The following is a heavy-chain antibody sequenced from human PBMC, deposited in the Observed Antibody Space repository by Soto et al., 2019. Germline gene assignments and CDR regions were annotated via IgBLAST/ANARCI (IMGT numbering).Heavy chain of an antibody. CDR3: ARQRGLRDEYEQLWSHYYYYYYMDV. Sequence: PSETLSLTCTVSCGSISSSSYYWGWIRQPPGKGLEWIGSIYYSGSTYYNPSLKSRVTISVDTSKNQFSLKLSSVTAADTAVYYCARQRGLRDEYEQLWSHYYYYYYMDVWGKGTTVTVSS. CDR2: IYYSGST. J-gene: IGHJ6*03. CDR1: CGSISSSSYY. V-gene: IGHV4-39*01. D-gene: IGHD5-18*01.